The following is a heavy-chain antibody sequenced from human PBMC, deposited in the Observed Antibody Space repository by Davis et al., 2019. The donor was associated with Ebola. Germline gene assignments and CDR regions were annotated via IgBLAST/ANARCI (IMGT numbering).Heavy chain of an antibody. V-gene: IGHV3-7*03. CDR3: ARGWSYPGV. CDR1: GFTFSNYW. J-gene: IGHJ3*01. Sequence: GESLKISCAASGFTFSNYWMSWVRQAPGKGLEWVASIKQDGSEIYYVDSVKGRFTIPRDNAKSSLSLQMNSLRAEDTAVYYCARGWSYPGVWGQGTMVTVSS. D-gene: IGHD1-26*01. CDR2: IKQDGSEI.